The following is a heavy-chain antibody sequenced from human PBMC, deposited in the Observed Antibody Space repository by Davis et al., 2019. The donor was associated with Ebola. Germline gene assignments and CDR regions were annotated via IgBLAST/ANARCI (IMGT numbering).Heavy chain of an antibody. Sequence: GESLKISCAASGFTFSSYGMHWVRQAPGKGLEWVSVISYDGSNKYYADSVKGRFTISRDNAGNSLYLQLNSLRAEDTAVYYCARGHFWSGYSSSPFYNVFDIWGQGTMVTVS. D-gene: IGHD3-3*02. V-gene: IGHV3-30*03. CDR2: ISYDGSNK. J-gene: IGHJ3*02. CDR3: ARGHFWSGYSSSPFYNVFDI. CDR1: GFTFSSYG.